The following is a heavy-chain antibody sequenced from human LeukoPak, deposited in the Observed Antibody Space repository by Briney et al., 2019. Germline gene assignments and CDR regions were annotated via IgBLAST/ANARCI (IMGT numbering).Heavy chain of an antibody. V-gene: IGHV3-48*01. CDR1: GFTFSSYS. CDR3: ARDLVVGATN. Sequence: GGSLRLSCAASGFTFSSYSMNWVRQAPGKGLEWVSYISSSSSTIYYADSVKGRFTISRDNAKNSLYLQMNSLRAEDTAVYYCARDLVVGATNWGQGTLVTVSS. J-gene: IGHJ4*02. D-gene: IGHD1-26*01. CDR2: ISSSSSTI.